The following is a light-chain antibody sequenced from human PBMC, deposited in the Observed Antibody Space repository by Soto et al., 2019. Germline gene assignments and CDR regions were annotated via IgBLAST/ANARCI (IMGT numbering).Light chain of an antibody. CDR2: GNS. CDR3: QSYDSSLSGSV. J-gene: IGLJ3*02. V-gene: IGLV1-40*01. CDR1: SSNIGAGYD. Sequence: QSVLTQPPSVSGAPGQRVTISSTGSSSNIGAGYDVHWYQQLPGTAPKLLIYGNSNRPSGVPDRFSGSKSGTSASLAITGLQAEDEADYYCQSYDSSLSGSVFGGGTPLTVL.